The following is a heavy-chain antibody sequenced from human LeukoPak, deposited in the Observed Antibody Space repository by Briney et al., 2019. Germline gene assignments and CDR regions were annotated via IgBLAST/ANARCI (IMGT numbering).Heavy chain of an antibody. Sequence: SETLSLTCTVSGGSISSYYWSWIRQPPGKGLEWIGYMLYSGSTNYNPSLKSRVTMSVDTSKNQFSLNLGSVTAADTAVYYCARGRYQPLSVVAFSFYGMDVWGQGTTVTVSS. D-gene: IGHD2-2*01. CDR2: MLYSGST. V-gene: IGHV4-59*01. CDR1: GGSISSYY. CDR3: ARGRYQPLSVVAFSFYGMDV. J-gene: IGHJ6*02.